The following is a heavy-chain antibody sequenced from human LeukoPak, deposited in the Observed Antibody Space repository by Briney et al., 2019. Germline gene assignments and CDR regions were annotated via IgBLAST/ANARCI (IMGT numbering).Heavy chain of an antibody. V-gene: IGHV1-69*05. J-gene: IGHJ6*03. CDR1: RDTFDSYS. CDR2: TIPMFGSA. D-gene: IGHD2-15*01. CDR3: ARVGRSRGSLPNSYYYMDV. Sequence: SVKVSCKASRDTFDSYSISWLREAPGQGLEWMGGTIPMFGSANYAQKFQGRVTITTDQTTTTAYMELSSLSSEDTAVYYCARVGRSRGSLPNSYYYMDVWGKGTTVTVSS.